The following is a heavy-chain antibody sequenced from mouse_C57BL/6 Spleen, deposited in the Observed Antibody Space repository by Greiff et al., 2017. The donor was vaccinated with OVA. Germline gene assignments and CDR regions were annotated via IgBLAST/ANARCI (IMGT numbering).Heavy chain of an antibody. V-gene: IGHV1-59*01. CDR2: IDPSDSYT. D-gene: IGHD2-4*01. CDR3: ARGYDYDVRNYAMDY. J-gene: IGHJ4*01. CDR1: GYTFTSYW. Sequence: QVQLQQPGAELVRPGTSVTLSCKASGYTFTSYWMHWVKQRPGQGLEWIGVIDPSDSYTNYNQKFKGKATLTVDTSSSTAYMQLSSLTSEDSAVYYCARGYDYDVRNYAMDYWGQGTSVTVSS.